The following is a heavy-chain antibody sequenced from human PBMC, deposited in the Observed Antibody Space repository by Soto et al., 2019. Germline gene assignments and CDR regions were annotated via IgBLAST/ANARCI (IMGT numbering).Heavy chain of an antibody. CDR3: ARAMYCGSTSCYADFDY. CDR1: GFTFSSYS. J-gene: IGHJ4*02. D-gene: IGHD2-2*01. Sequence: PGGSLRLSCAASGFTFSSYSMNWVRQAPGKGLEWVSYISSSSSTIYYADSVKGRFTISRDNAKNTLNLQMNSLRAEDTAVYYCARAMYCGSTSCYADFDYWGQGTLVTVSS. CDR2: ISSSSSTI. V-gene: IGHV3-48*04.